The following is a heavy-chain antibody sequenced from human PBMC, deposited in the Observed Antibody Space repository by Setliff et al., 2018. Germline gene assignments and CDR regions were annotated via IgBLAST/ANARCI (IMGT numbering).Heavy chain of an antibody. D-gene: IGHD2-21*01. J-gene: IGHJ4*02. V-gene: IGHV1-18*01. CDR3: ATEKFPGDWGDY. CDR2: ISAYNGNT. Sequence: ASVKVSCKASGYTFTNYGISWVRQAPGQGLEWMGWISAYNGNTNYAQQFQGRVTMTTDTSTRTAYMEVTSLRSDDTAVYYCATEKFPGDWGDYWGQGTLVTVSS. CDR1: GYTFTNYG.